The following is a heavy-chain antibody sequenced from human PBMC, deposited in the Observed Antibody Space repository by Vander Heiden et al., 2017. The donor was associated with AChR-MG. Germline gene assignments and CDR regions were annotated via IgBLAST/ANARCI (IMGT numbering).Heavy chain of an antibody. CDR3: ARDRNYCTGGVCYRYFDL. J-gene: IGHJ2*01. V-gene: IGHV3-13*01. Sequence: EVQLVASGGCLVQPGGSLRPSFAASGCTFISSDMHWVRQDTGKGLEWVSAIGTAGDTYYPGSVKGRFTITRENAKNSLYLQMNSLRAGDTAVYYCARDRNYCTGGVCYRYFDLWGRGTLVTVSS. D-gene: IGHD2-8*02. CDR1: GCTFISSD. CDR2: IGTAGDT.